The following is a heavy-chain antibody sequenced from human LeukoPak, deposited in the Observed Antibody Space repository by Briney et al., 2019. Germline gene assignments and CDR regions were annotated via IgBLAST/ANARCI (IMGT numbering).Heavy chain of an antibody. Sequence: GSLRLSCATSGFTFMNYAMSWVRQAPGKGLEWVSGISGSGGSTYYADSLKGRFTISRDNSKNTLYLQMNSLRAEDTAVLYCAKSNDWSGMYYFDYWGQGTLVTVSS. V-gene: IGHV3-23*01. CDR2: ISGSGGST. CDR3: AKSNDWSGMYYFDY. J-gene: IGHJ4*02. D-gene: IGHD3-9*01. CDR1: GFTFMNYA.